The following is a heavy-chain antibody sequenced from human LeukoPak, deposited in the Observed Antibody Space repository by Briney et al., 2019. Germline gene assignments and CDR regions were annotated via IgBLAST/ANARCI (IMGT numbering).Heavy chain of an antibody. Sequence: SETLSLTCAVYGGSFSGYYWSWLRQPPGKRLEWLGEINHSGSTNYNPSLKSRVTISVDTSKNQFSLKLSSVTAADTAVYYCASNRGGSGSYYKAVAYYFDYWGQGTLVTVSS. V-gene: IGHV4-34*01. J-gene: IGHJ4*02. D-gene: IGHD3-10*01. CDR2: INHSGST. CDR1: GGSFSGYY. CDR3: ASNRGGSGSYYKAVAYYFDY.